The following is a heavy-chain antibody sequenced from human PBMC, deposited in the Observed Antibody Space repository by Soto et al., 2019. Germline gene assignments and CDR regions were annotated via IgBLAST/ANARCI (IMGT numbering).Heavy chain of an antibody. Sequence: GGSLRLSCAASGFTFSSYSMNWVRQAPGKGLEWVSSISRSSSYIYYADSVKGQFTISRDNAKNSLYLQMNSLRAEDTAVYYCARVLLGVIVIGGYFDYWGQGTLVTVSS. V-gene: IGHV3-21*01. CDR1: GFTFSSYS. D-gene: IGHD3-16*02. J-gene: IGHJ4*02. CDR3: ARVLLGVIVIGGYFDY. CDR2: ISRSSSYI.